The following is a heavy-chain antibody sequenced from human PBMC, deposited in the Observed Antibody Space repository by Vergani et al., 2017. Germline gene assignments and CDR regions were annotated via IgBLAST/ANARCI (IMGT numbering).Heavy chain of an antibody. CDR3: AKGANPGILTGLDY. CDR2: ISWNSGSI. CDR1: GFTFDDYA. V-gene: IGHV3-9*03. Sequence: EVQLVESGGGLVQPGRSLRLSCAASGFTFDDYAMHWVRQAPGKGLEWVSGISWNSGSIGYADSVKGRFTISRDNAKNSLYLQMNSLRAEDMALYYCAKGANPGILTGLDYWGQGTLVTVSS. D-gene: IGHD3-9*01. J-gene: IGHJ4*02.